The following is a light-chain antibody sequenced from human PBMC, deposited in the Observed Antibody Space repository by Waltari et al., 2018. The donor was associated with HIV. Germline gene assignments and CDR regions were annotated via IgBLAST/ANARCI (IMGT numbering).Light chain of an antibody. Sequence: DIVMTQSPDSLAVSLGERATINCKSSQSVSYTSNNKNYLAWYQQKPGQPPKLLIYWASTRESGVPDLFSGSGSGTDFTLTITSLQAEDVAVYYCQQYYTTPLTFGGGTKVEIK. CDR2: WAS. V-gene: IGKV4-1*01. CDR1: QSVSYTSNNKNY. J-gene: IGKJ4*01. CDR3: QQYYTTPLT.